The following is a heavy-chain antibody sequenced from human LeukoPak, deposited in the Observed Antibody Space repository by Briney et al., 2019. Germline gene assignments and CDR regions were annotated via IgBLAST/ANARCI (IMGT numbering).Heavy chain of an antibody. CDR1: GFTVSGNY. V-gene: IGHV3-53*01. CDR2: IYSGGST. D-gene: IGHD2-2*01. Sequence: GGSLRLSCAASGFTVSGNYMSWVRQAPGKGLEWVSVIYSGGSTYYADSVKGRFTISRDNSENTLYLQMNSLRADDTAVYYCVGERSSSFDPWGQGTLVTVSS. J-gene: IGHJ5*02. CDR3: VGERSSSFDP.